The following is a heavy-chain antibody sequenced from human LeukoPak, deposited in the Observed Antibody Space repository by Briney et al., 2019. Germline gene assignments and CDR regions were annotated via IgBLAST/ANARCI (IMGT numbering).Heavy chain of an antibody. CDR2: IKEDGTEK. J-gene: IGHJ4*02. V-gene: IGHV3-7*01. D-gene: IGHD1-26*01. CDR1: GFTFSTYW. Sequence: GGSLRLSCAASGFTFSTYWMSWVRQAPGKGLEWVGNIKEDGTEKYYVDSVKGRFTISRDNAKNSLYLRMDSLRAEDTALYYCARSWVRATTARHDYWGQGALVTVSS. CDR3: ARSWVRATTARHDY.